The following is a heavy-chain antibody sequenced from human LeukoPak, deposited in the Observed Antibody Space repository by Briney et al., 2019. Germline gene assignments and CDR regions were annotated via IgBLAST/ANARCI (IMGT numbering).Heavy chain of an antibody. CDR2: ITPFLGIA. V-gene: IGHV1-69*04. J-gene: IGHJ4*02. D-gene: IGHD3-16*01. CDR3: AREACREMGLMWPRLGGQDCRYDY. Sequence: SVKVSCKASGDTFNSYAINWVRQAPGQGPERMGRITPFLGIANYPQKFQGRVTITADESTTTAYMELSSLRSEDTAVYYCAREACREMGLMWPRLGGQDCRYDYWGQGTLVTVSS. CDR1: GDTFNSYA.